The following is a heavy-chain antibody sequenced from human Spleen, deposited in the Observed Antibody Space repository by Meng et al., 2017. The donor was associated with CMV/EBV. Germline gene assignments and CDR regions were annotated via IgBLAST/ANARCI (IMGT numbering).Heavy chain of an antibody. CDR3: ARVVVPAVNWFDP. V-gene: IGHV4-39*07. CDR2: IYYSGST. CDR1: GGSISSSSYY. Sequence: SETLSLTCTVSGGSISSSSYYWGWIRQPPEKGLEWIGSIYYSGSTYYNPSLKSRVTISVDTSKNQFSLKLSSVTAADTAVYYCARVVVPAVNWFDPWGQGTLVTVSS. D-gene: IGHD2-2*01. J-gene: IGHJ5*02.